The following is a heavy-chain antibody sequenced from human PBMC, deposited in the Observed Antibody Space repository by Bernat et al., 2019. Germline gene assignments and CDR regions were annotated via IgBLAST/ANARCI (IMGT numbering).Heavy chain of an antibody. D-gene: IGHD2-2*01. CDR1: GFTFSSYA. CDR3: AKLSQIVAVQYYFDY. Sequence: EVQLLESGGGLVQPGGSLRLSCAASGFTFSSYAMSWVRQAPGKGLEWVSAISGSGGSTYYADSVKGRFTIPRDNSKNTLYLQMNSLRAEDPAVYYCAKLSQIVAVQYYFDYWGQGTLVTVSS. CDR2: ISGSGGST. V-gene: IGHV3-23*01. J-gene: IGHJ4*02.